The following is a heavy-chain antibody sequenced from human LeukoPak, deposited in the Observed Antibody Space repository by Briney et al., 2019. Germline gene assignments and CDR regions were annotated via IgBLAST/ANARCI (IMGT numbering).Heavy chain of an antibody. CDR1: GGSISSYY. J-gene: IGHJ5*02. D-gene: IGHD5/OR15-5a*01. Sequence: SETLSLTCTVSGGSISSYYWSWIRQPPGKGLEWIGYIYYSGSTNYNPSLKSRVTISVDTSKNQFSLKLSSVTAADTAVYYCAREESTPWFAPGGQGTLVTVSS. CDR3: AREESTPWFAP. V-gene: IGHV4-59*01. CDR2: IYYSGST.